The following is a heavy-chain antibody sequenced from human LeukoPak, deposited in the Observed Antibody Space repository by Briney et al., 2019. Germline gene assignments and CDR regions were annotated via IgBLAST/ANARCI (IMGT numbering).Heavy chain of an antibody. J-gene: IGHJ4*02. Sequence: GGSLRLSCAASGFTFSSYWMSWVRKAPGKGLEWVANIKQDGGEIYYVDSVKGRFTISRDNAKNSLYLQMNSLRGEDTAVYYRAGIGGLDYWGQGTLVTVSS. V-gene: IGHV3-7*01. D-gene: IGHD3-16*01. CDR1: GFTFSSYW. CDR3: AGIGGLDY. CDR2: IKQDGGEI.